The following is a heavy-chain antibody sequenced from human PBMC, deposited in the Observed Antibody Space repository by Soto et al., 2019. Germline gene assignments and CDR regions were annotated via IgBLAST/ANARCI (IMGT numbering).Heavy chain of an antibody. CDR3: ARGLIGDYGTDV. CDR1: GFTFSDYW. J-gene: IGHJ6*02. D-gene: IGHD3-16*01. V-gene: IGHV3-74*01. Sequence: EVHLVESGGGLVQPGGSLRLSFAASGFTFSDYWMPWVRQAPGKGLVWVSRVTYDGASTSYGDSAKGRFTISRDNAKSTVYLQMNSLSAEDTAVYYCARGLIGDYGTDVWGQGTTVTVSS. CDR2: VTYDGAST.